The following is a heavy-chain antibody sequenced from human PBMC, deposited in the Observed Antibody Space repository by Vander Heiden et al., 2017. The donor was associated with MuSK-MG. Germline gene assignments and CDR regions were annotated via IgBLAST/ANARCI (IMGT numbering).Heavy chain of an antibody. D-gene: IGHD3-22*01. CDR1: GFTFSSYA. J-gene: IGHJ4*02. V-gene: IGHV3-30*04. CDR2: ISYDGSNK. Sequence: QVQLVESGGGVVQPGRSLRLPCPASGFTFSSYAMHWVRQAPGKGLEWVAVISYDGSNKYYADSGKGRFTISRDNSKNTLYMQMNRLRAEETAVYYCAKDHMDDSSGVATDYWGQGTMVTVYS. CDR3: AKDHMDDSSGVATDY.